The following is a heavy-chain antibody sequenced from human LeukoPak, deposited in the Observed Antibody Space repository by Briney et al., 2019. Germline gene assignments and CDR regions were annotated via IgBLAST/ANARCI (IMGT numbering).Heavy chain of an antibody. CDR1: GGSLSTYY. CDR2: IYYSGST. J-gene: IGHJ4*02. CDR3: VAVAVRVDY. V-gene: IGHV4-59*05. D-gene: IGHD6-19*01. Sequence: SETLSLTCSVSGGSLSTYYWTWTRQPPGKGLEWIGSIYYSGSTYYNPSLKSRVTISVDTSKNQFSLKLSSVTAADTAVYYCVAVAVRVDYWGQGTLVTVSS.